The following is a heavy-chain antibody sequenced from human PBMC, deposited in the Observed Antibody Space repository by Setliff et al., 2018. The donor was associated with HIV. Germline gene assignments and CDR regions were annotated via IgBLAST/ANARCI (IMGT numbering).Heavy chain of an antibody. CDR3: ARGGRKDLTDN. V-gene: IGHV4-31*03. CDR2: IYYTGST. D-gene: IGHD3-16*01. J-gene: IGHJ4*02. Sequence: TLSLTCTVSGASISSGAYFWIWIRQHPGKGLEWMGYIYYTGSTYYNLSLKSRMIISLDTSKSQLFLTLNSVTAADTAIYYCARGGRKDLTDNWGQGTQVTVSS. CDR1: GASISSGAYF.